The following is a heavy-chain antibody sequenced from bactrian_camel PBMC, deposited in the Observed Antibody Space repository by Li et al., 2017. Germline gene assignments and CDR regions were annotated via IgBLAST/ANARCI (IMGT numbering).Heavy chain of an antibody. CDR1: GYTYSSYC. CDR2: IDSDGLA. D-gene: IGHD3*01. CDR3: AADEHDCYGGSWYVMNRFSY. Sequence: HVQLVESGGGSVQAGGSLRLSCAASGYTYSSYCMDWFRQAPGKEREGVAVIDSDGLAKYADSVKGRFTISQDNAKNTLYLQMNSLKPEDTGMYYCAADEHDCYGGSWYVMNRFSYRGQGTQVTVS. J-gene: IGHJ4*01. V-gene: IGHV3S6*01.